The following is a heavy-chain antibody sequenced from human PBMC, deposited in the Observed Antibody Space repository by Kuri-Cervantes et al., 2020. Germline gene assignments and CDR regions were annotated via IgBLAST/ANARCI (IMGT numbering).Heavy chain of an antibody. CDR2: IGTSTTETT. D-gene: IGHD1-26*01. V-gene: IGHV3-23*01. J-gene: IGHJ4*02. CDR1: GFNFRNHA. Sequence: GESLKISCVASGFNFRNHAMSWVRQTPERGLERVSGIGTSTTETTYYADSVKGRFTISRDNSQNTLSLQMNNLRGDDTAIYYCVKGVGAHDYWGQGTLVTVSS. CDR3: VKGVGAHDY.